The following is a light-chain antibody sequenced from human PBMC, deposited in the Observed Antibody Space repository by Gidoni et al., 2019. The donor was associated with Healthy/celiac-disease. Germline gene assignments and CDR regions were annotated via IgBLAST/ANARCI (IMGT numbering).Light chain of an antibody. CDR2: LNSDGSH. CDR3: QTWGTGMV. V-gene: IGLV4-69*01. CDR1: SGHSSYA. Sequence: HLVLTHSPSASASLGASVTLTCTLSSGHSSYAIAWHQQQPEKGPRYLMKLNSDGSHSKGDGIPDRFSGSSSGAERYLTISSLQSEDEADYYCQTWGTGMVFGGGTKLTVL. J-gene: IGLJ3*02.